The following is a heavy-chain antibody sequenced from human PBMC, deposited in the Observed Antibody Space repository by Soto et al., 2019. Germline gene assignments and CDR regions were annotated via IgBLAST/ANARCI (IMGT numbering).Heavy chain of an antibody. J-gene: IGHJ3*02. D-gene: IGHD2-15*01. Sequence: EVQLVESGGGLVQPGGSLRLSCAASGFTFSSYDMHWVRQATGKGLEWVSAIGTAGDTYYPGSVKGRFTISRENAKNSFYLQMNSLRAGDTAVYYCARALPVLGYCSGGSCHHDAFDIWGQGTMVTVSS. V-gene: IGHV3-13*04. CDR1: GFTFSSYD. CDR3: ARALPVLGYCSGGSCHHDAFDI. CDR2: IGTAGDT.